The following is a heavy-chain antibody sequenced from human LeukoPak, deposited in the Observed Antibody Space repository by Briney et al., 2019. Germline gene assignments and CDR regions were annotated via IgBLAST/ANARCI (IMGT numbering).Heavy chain of an antibody. CDR1: GYTFTSYG. D-gene: IGHD2-2*01. CDR2: ISAYNGNT. Sequence: ASVKVSCKAPGYTFTSYGISWVRQAPGQGLEWMGWISAYNGNTNYAQKLQGRVTMTTDTSTSTAYMELRSLRSDDTAVYYCARYRLSRGVVVPAAPTFFDYWGQGTLVTVSS. J-gene: IGHJ4*02. CDR3: ARYRLSRGVVVPAAPTFFDY. V-gene: IGHV1-18*01.